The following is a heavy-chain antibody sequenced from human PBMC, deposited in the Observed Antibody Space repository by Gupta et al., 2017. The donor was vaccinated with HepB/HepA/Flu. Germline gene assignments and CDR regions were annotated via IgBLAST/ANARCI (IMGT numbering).Heavy chain of an antibody. CDR2: INHSGTT. CDR3: ARRAVADNPFGY. D-gene: IGHD6-19*01. Sequence: QVQLQQWGAGLLKPSETLSLTCAVYGGSFSGYFWSWIRQPPGKGLEWIGEINHSGTTNSNPALKSRVTISVDTAKKQFSLKLRSVTAADTAVYYYARRAVADNPFGYWGQGTMVTVSS. J-gene: IGHJ4*02. CDR1: GGSFSGYF. V-gene: IGHV4-34*01.